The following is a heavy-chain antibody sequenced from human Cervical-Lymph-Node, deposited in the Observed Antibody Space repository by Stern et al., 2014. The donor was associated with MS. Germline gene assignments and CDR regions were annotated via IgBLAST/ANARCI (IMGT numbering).Heavy chain of an antibody. J-gene: IGHJ4*02. V-gene: IGHV3-30*01. CDR1: GFTFSYHA. CDR3: ARGGAVTTSDYYLDY. D-gene: IGHD4-17*01. CDR2: ISYDGSDK. Sequence: DQLVESGGGVVQPGRSLRLSCAASGFTFSYHAMHWVRQAPGKGLEWVALISYDGSDKNDADSVKGRFTISRDNSRNTLYLQMNSLRVDDTAVYYCARGGAVTTSDYYLDYWGQGILVTVS.